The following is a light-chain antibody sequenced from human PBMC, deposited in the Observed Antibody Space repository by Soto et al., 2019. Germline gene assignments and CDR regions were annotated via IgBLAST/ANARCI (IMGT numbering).Light chain of an antibody. Sequence: DIVMTQSPLSLPVTPGEPASISCRSSQSLLHSNGYNYLDWYLQKPGQSPQLLIYFSSITLKISRVEAEDVGIYYCMQALHIPPLFGQGTKLEIK. V-gene: IGKV2-28*01. CDR2: FSS. J-gene: IGKJ2*01. CDR3: MQALHIPPL. CDR1: QSLLHSNGYNY.